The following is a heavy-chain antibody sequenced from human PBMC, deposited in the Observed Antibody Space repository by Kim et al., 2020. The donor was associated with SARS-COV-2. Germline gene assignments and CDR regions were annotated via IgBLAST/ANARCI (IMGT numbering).Heavy chain of an antibody. J-gene: IGHJ5*02. CDR3: AKDFITYGSGSYYNWFDP. Sequence: MGRFTISRDNSKNTLYLQMNSLRAEDTAVYYCAKDFITYGSGSYYNWFDPWGQGTLVTVSS. V-gene: IGHV3-23*01. D-gene: IGHD3-10*01.